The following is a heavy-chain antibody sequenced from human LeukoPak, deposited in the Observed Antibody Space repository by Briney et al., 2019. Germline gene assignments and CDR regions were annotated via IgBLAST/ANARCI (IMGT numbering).Heavy chain of an antibody. Sequence: GESLKISCKGSGYSFTSYWIGWVRQLPGKGVEWMVIIYPGDSDTRYSPSFQGQVTVSADKSISTAYLQWSSLKASDTAMYYCARHRGSGYYDYWGQGTLVTVSS. CDR1: GYSFTSYW. CDR2: IYPGDSDT. J-gene: IGHJ4*02. D-gene: IGHD3-22*01. V-gene: IGHV5-51*01. CDR3: ARHRGSGYYDY.